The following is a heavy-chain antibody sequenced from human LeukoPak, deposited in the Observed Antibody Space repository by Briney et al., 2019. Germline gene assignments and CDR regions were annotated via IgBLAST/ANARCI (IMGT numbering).Heavy chain of an antibody. CDR3: ATTRGSTSGYELFRPSPPGVDDY. V-gene: IGHV4-39*01. CDR2: IYYSGST. D-gene: IGHD5-12*01. Sequence: PSETLSLTCTVSGGSISSSSYYWGWIRQPPGKGLEWIGSIYYSGSTYYNPSLKSRVTISVDTSKNQFSLKLSSVTAADTAVYYCATTRGSTSGYELFRPSPPGVDDYWGQGTLVTVSS. CDR1: GGSISSSSYY. J-gene: IGHJ4*02.